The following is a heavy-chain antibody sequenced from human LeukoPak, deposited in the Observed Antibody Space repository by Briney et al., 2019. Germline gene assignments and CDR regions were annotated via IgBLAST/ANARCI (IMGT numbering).Heavy chain of an antibody. CDR1: GFTISSYA. D-gene: IGHD1-26*01. CDR2: VSDDGSNA. Sequence: GGSLRLSCAASGFTISSYAMHWVRQAPGKGLEWVAVVSDDGSNAFYADSVKGRFTISRDNSKNTLYLQMNSLGAEDTAVYYCARECLKPGATDAFDIWGQGTMVTASS. V-gene: IGHV3-30*04. CDR3: ARECLKPGATDAFDI. J-gene: IGHJ3*02.